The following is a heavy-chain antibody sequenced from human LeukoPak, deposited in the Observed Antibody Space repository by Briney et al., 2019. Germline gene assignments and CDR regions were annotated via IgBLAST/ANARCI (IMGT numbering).Heavy chain of an antibody. CDR3: ARVLNRGYYFDY. V-gene: IGHV4-61*01. CDR1: GGSANSGSYY. D-gene: IGHD1-14*01. CDR2: IYYSGST. Sequence: SETLSLTCTVSGGSANSGSYYWSWIRQPPGKGLEWIGYIYYSGSTNYNPSLKSRVTISVDTSKNQFSLKLSSVTAADTAVYYCARVLNRGYYFDYWGQRTLVTVSS. J-gene: IGHJ4*02.